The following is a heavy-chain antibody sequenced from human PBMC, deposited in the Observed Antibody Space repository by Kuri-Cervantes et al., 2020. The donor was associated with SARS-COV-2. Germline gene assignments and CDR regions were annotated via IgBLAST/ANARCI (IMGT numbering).Heavy chain of an antibody. CDR1: GFIFSSHS. Sequence: GESLKISCAAFGFIFSSHSMNWVRQAPGKGLEWVSYISSSSSTIYYADSVKGRFTISRDNAKNSLYLQMNSLRAEDTAVYYCARCIVEASSYFDVWGQGVLVTVSS. D-gene: IGHD1-26*01. CDR2: ISSSSSTI. J-gene: IGHJ4*02. V-gene: IGHV3-48*04. CDR3: ARCIVEASSYFDV.